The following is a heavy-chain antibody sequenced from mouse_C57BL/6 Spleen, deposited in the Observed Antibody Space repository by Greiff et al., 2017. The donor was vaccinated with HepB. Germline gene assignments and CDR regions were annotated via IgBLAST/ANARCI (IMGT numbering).Heavy chain of an antibody. CDR3: TVITTFKGFAY. V-gene: IGHV6-3*01. J-gene: IGHJ3*01. CDR2: IRLKSDNYAT. CDR1: GFTFSNYW. Sequence: EVKLVESGGGLVQPGGSMKLSCVASGFTFSNYWMNWVRQSPEKGLEWVAQIRLKSDNYATHYAESVKGRFTISRDDSKSSVYLQMNNLRAEDTGIYYCTVITTFKGFAYWGQGTLVTVSA. D-gene: IGHD1-1*01.